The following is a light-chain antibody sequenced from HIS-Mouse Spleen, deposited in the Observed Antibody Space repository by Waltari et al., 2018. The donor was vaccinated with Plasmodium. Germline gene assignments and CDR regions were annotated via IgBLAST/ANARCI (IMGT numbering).Light chain of an antibody. CDR3: CSYAGSYTYV. CDR1: SSDVGGSHY. V-gene: IGLV2-11*01. CDR2: DVS. Sequence: QSALTQPRSVSGSPGQSVTISCTGTSSDVGGSHYVSWYQQHPGKAPKLRIYDVSKRPSGVPDRFSGSKSGNTASLTISGLQAEDEADYYCCSYAGSYTYVFGTGTKVTVL. J-gene: IGLJ1*01.